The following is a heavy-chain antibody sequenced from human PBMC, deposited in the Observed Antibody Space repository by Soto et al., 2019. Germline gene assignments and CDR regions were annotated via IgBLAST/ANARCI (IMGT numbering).Heavy chain of an antibody. J-gene: IGHJ4*02. CDR1: GFTFSSYG. D-gene: IGHD6-19*01. CDR3: AKDRDRIAVAGTTLDGSFYFDY. V-gene: IGHV3-30*18. CDR2: ISYDGSNK. Sequence: GGSLRLSCAASGFTFSSYGMHWVRQAPGKGLEWVAVISYDGSNKYYADSVKGRFTISRDNSKNTLYLQMNSLRAEDTAVYYCAKDRDRIAVAGTTLDGSFYFDYWGQGTLVTVSS.